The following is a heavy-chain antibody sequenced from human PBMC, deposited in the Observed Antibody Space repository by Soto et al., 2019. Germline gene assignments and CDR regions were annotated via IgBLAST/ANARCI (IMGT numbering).Heavy chain of an antibody. J-gene: IGHJ4*02. V-gene: IGHV4-59*11. Sequence: QVHLQESGPGLVKPSETLSLTSTVSGGFINNHYWSWIRQPPGKGLEWIGYIYYTGSTNYNPSLKSRVTMSVDTSKNQCSLNLTSLTAADTAIYYCARANWYSEYWGQGTLVTVSS. D-gene: IGHD7-27*01. CDR1: GGFINNHY. CDR2: IYYTGST. CDR3: ARANWYSEY.